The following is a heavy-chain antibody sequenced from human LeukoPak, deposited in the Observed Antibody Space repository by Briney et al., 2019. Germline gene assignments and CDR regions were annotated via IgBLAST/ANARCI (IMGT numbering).Heavy chain of an antibody. V-gene: IGHV3-20*04. CDR3: TRDETGIDY. J-gene: IGHJ4*02. CDR1: GFIFDDFG. Sequence: PGGSLRLSCAASGFIFDDFGMSWVRHAPGKGLEWVSSINWNGDITPYADSVKGRFTISRDNAKNALYLQMNSLRPEDTALYFCTRDETGIDYWGQGTLVTASS. CDR2: INWNGDIT. D-gene: IGHD1-1*01.